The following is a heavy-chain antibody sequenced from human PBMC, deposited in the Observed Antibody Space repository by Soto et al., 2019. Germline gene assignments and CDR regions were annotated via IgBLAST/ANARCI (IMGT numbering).Heavy chain of an antibody. CDR1: GFTFSNYG. CDR3: ARVIIESSGFES. J-gene: IGHJ5*01. Sequence: PGGSLRLSCTASGFTFSNYGIHWVRQAAGKGLEWVAVIWYDGRNKDYSDSVKGRFTISRDNSKNTAYLQMNSLRAEDTAVYYCARVIIESSGFESWGQGVRVTVSS. D-gene: IGHD3-22*01. V-gene: IGHV3-33*01. CDR2: IWYDGRNK.